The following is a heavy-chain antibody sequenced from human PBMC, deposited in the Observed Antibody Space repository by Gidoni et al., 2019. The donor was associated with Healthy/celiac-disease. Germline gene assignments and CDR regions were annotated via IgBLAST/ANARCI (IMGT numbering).Heavy chain of an antibody. CDR1: GGSISSGSYY. CDR3: ARGSYDILTGYYGVWGSFDY. V-gene: IGHV4-61*02. Sequence: QVQLQESGPGLVKPSQTLSLTCTVSGGSISSGSYYWSWIRQPAGKGLEWIGRIYTSGSTNYNPSLKSRVTISVDTSKNQFSLKLSSVTAADTAVYYCARGSYDILTGYYGVWGSFDYWGQGTLVTVSS. J-gene: IGHJ4*02. D-gene: IGHD3-9*01. CDR2: IYTSGST.